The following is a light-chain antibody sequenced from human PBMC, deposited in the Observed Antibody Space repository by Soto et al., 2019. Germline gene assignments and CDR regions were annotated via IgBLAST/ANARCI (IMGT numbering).Light chain of an antibody. Sequence: DIQMTQSPPTLSASVGDRVTISCRASESINNWLAWYQHKPGKAPKVLIYRASSLESGVPSRFSGSGSGTEFTLTISSLQPDDFATYYCQQYKSPPWTFGQGTKVEIK. CDR3: QQYKSPPWT. J-gene: IGKJ1*01. CDR2: RAS. CDR1: ESINNW. V-gene: IGKV1-5*03.